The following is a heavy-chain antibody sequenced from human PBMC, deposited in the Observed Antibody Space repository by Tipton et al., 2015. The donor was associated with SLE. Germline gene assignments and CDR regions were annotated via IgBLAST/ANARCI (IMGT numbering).Heavy chain of an antibody. J-gene: IGHJ4*02. Sequence: TLSLTCTVYGGSLSGYWWSWIRQSPGKGLEWIGHIYTSGSTNYNPSLKSRVTISVDTSKNQFSLKLSSVTAADTAVYYCARVKSIFGVVIIDYWGQGTLVTVSS. CDR1: GGSLSGYW. CDR2: IYTSGST. V-gene: IGHV4-4*08. D-gene: IGHD3-3*01. CDR3: ARVKSIFGVVIIDY.